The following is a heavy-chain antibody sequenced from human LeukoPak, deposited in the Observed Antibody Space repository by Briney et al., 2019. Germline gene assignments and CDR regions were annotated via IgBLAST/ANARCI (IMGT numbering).Heavy chain of an antibody. CDR1: GFTFSSYA. CDR3: AREGVGPHGFLEWFIDY. CDR2: ISYDGSNK. J-gene: IGHJ4*02. D-gene: IGHD3-3*01. Sequence: GGSLRLSCAASGFTFSSYAMHWVRQAPGKGLEWVAVISYDGSNKYYADSVKGRFTISRDNSKNTLYLQMNSLRAEDTAVYYCAREGVGPHGFLEWFIDYWGQGTLVTVSS. V-gene: IGHV3-30-3*01.